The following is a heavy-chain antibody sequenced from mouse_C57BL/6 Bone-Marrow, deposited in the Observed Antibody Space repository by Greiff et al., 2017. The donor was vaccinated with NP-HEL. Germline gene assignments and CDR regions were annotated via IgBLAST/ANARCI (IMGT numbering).Heavy chain of an antibody. CDR3: AREGMGYYDPLYAMDY. Sequence: EVQRVESGGDLVKPGGSLKLSCAASGFTFSSYGMSWVRQTPDKRLEWVATISSGGSYTYYPDSVKGRFTISRDNAKNTLYLQMSSLKSEDTAMYYCAREGMGYYDPLYAMDYWGQGTSVTVSS. D-gene: IGHD2-3*01. J-gene: IGHJ4*01. V-gene: IGHV5-6*01. CDR2: ISSGGSYT. CDR1: GFTFSSYG.